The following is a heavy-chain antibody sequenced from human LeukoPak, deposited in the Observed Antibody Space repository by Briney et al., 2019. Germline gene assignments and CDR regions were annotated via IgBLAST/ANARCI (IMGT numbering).Heavy chain of an antibody. D-gene: IGHD3-10*01. CDR1: GFTFSSYA. CDR2: ISSSASSI. Sequence: PGGSLRLSCAASGFTFSSYAVSWVRQAPGKGLEWVSYISSSASSIYYADSVKGRFTISRDNVKNSLYLQMNSPRAEDTAVYYCARDWGVGRRDYWGQGTLVTVSS. V-gene: IGHV3-48*04. CDR3: ARDWGVGRRDY. J-gene: IGHJ4*02.